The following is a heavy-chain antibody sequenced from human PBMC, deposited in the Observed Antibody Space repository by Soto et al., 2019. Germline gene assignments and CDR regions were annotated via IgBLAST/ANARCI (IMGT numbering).Heavy chain of an antibody. V-gene: IGHV3-74*01. CDR1: GFTFSSYW. D-gene: IGHD3-16*01. J-gene: IGHJ3*02. CDR3: ARVRGYVRVGAFDI. CDR2: INSDGSST. Sequence: GGSLRLSCAASGFTFSSYWMHWVRQAPGKGLVWVSRINSDGSSTSYADSVKGRFTISRDNAKNTLYLQMNSLRAEDTAVYYCARVRGYVRVGAFDIWGQGTMVTVSS.